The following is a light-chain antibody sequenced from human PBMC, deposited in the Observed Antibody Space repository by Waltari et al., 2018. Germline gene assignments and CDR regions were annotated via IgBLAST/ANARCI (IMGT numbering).Light chain of an antibody. CDR1: QGVSSSY. CDR2: GAS. CDR3: QQYGDSLSWT. Sequence: EIVLTQSPGTLSLSPGERATLSGRASQGVSSSYLAWYHQKPGRAPRLLIYGASSRATGRPDRFSGSGSGTDFTLTISRLEPEDFAVYYCQQYGDSLSWTFGQGTKVEIK. V-gene: IGKV3-20*01. J-gene: IGKJ1*01.